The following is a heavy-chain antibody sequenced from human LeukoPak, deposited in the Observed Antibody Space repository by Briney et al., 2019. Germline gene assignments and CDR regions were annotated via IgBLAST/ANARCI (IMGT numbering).Heavy chain of an antibody. CDR2: TNQDGSKK. Sequence: PGGSLRLSCAVAGLIFRSYCMSWVRQAPGKGLEWVANTNQDGSKKYFVDSVKGRFTMSRDNAKSSLHLQMNTLRAEGTVVYCWGRERGGRFFDYWGEGTLVTVSS. CDR3: GRERGGRFFDY. CDR1: GLIFRSYC. J-gene: IGHJ4*02. V-gene: IGHV3-7*01. D-gene: IGHD1-26*01.